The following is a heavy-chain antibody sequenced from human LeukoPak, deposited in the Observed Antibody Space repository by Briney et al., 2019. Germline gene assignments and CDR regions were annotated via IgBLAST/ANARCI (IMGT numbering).Heavy chain of an antibody. D-gene: IGHD3-22*01. CDR2: ISYDGSNK. CDR1: GFTFSSYA. Sequence: GGSLRLSCAASGFTFSSYAMHWVRQAPGKGLEWVAVISYDGSNKYYADSVKGRFTISRDNSKNTLYLQMNSLRAEDTAVYYCAKGWGYYDSSGPFDYWGQGTLVTVSS. J-gene: IGHJ4*02. CDR3: AKGWGYYDSSGPFDY. V-gene: IGHV3-30-3*01.